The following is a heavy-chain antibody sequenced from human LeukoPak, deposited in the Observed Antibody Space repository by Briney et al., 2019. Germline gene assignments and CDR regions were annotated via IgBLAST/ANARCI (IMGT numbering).Heavy chain of an antibody. CDR3: ARGGYSSGWYGAGVGY. CDR1: GFTFSSYG. D-gene: IGHD6-19*01. J-gene: IGHJ4*02. CDR2: TWYDGSNK. Sequence: PGGSLRLSCVASGFTFSSYGMHWVRQAPGKGLEWVAVTWYDGSNKDYADSVKGRFTISRDNSKNTLYLQMNSLRAEDTAVYYCARGGYSSGWYGAGVGYWGQGTLVTVSS. V-gene: IGHV3-33*01.